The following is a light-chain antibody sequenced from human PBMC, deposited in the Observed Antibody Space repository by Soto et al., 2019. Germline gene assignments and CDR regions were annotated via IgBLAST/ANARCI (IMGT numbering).Light chain of an antibody. V-gene: IGKV1-5*03. J-gene: IGKJ1*01. CDR1: QTISSW. Sequence: DIQMTQSPSTLSGSVGDRVTITCWASQTISSWLAWYQQKPGKAPKLLIYKASTLKSGVPSRFSGSGSGTEFTLTISSMQTDDFANYYCQHYNSYSEAFGQGTKVDIK. CDR2: KAS. CDR3: QHYNSYSEA.